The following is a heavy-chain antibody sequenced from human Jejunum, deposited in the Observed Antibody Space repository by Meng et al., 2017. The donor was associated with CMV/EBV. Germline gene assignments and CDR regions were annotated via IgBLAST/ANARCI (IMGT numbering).Heavy chain of an antibody. J-gene: IGHJ4*02. V-gene: IGHV4-39*07. CDR1: GGSFSSTSYH. Sequence: SGGSFSSTSYHGGWVRQSPGKGLEWVGSISYTGSTYYNPSLERRLTISVDRSKNQFSLRLTTATAADAAVYYCVRVDTMTTFLLDSWGPGTLVTVSS. CDR2: ISYTGST. CDR3: VRVDTMTTFLLDS. D-gene: IGHD4-11*01.